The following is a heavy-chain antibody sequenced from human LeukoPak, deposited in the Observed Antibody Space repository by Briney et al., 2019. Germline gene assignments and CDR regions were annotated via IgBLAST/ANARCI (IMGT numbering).Heavy chain of an antibody. Sequence: GASVKVSCKVSGYTLSEISMYWVRQAPGKGLEWMGGIDREDGQTIYAQKFRGRVTMTEDTSTDTAYMEVSRLTSEDTAFYYCATVGYSYGAFDYWGQGTLVTVSS. V-gene: IGHV1-24*01. CDR3: ATVGYSYGAFDY. CDR1: GYTLSEIS. J-gene: IGHJ4*02. CDR2: IDREDGQT. D-gene: IGHD5-18*01.